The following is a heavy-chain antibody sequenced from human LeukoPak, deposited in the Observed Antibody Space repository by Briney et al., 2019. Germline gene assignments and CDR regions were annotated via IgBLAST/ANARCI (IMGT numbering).Heavy chain of an antibody. CDR1: GFTFSSYG. J-gene: IGHJ5*02. Sequence: GRSLRLSCAASGFTFSSYGMHWVRQAPGKGLEWVAVISYDGSNKYYADSVKGRFTISRDNSKNTLYLQMNSLRAEDTAVYYCTRDKGVVAQYNWFDPWGQGTLVTVSS. CDR2: ISYDGSNK. D-gene: IGHD2-15*01. CDR3: TRDKGVVAQYNWFDP. V-gene: IGHV3-30*03.